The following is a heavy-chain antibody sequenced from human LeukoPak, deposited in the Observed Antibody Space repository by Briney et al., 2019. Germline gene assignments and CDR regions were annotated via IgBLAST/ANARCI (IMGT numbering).Heavy chain of an antibody. V-gene: IGHV1-2*06. CDR3: ARDRKLGYCSGGSCRVFDY. CDR2: MNPNSGGK. J-gene: IGHJ4*02. CDR1: GYTFTGYY. D-gene: IGHD2-15*01. Sequence: ASVKVSCKASGYTFTGYYMHWVRQAPGQGLEWMGRMNPNSGGKNYAQMFQGRVTMTRDTSISPAYMELSRLRSDDTAVYYCARDRKLGYCSGGSCRVFDYWGQGTLVTVSS.